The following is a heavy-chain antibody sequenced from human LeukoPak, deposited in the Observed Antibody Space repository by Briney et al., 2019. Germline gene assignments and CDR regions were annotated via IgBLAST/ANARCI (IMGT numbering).Heavy chain of an antibody. D-gene: IGHD2-15*01. J-gene: IGHJ5*02. CDR3: TTGYRDDP. CDR2: IRSKANSYAT. V-gene: IGHV3-73*01. CDR1: GFTFSGSP. Sequence: GESLRLSCAASGFTFSGSPMHWVRQASGKGLEWLGRIRSKANSYATVYAASVKGRLTISRDDSKTTAYLQMNSLKIEDTAVYYCTTGYRDDPWGQGTLVTVSS.